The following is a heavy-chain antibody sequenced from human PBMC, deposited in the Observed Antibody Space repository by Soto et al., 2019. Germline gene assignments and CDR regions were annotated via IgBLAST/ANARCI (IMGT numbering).Heavy chain of an antibody. J-gene: IGHJ4*02. V-gene: IGHV3-73*01. CDR2: IRSKANSYAT. Sequence: EVQLVESGGGLVQPGGSLKLSCAASGFTFSGSAMHWVRQASGKGLGWVGRIRSKANSYATAYAASVKGRFTISRDCSEYTAYLQMNSLNAEETSLYFCTILSLRGWGQGTLVSVSS. CDR3: TILSLRG. CDR1: GFTFSGSA. D-gene: IGHD3-10*01.